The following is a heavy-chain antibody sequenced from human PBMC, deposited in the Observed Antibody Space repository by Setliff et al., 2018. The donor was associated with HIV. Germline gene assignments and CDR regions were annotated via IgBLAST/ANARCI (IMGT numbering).Heavy chain of an antibody. CDR2: IYYSGST. CDR3: ARVSSRGIAARPPLFDY. CDR1: GGSISSSSYY. D-gene: IGHD6-6*01. Sequence: TSETLSLTCTVSGGSISSSSYYWDWIRQPPGKGLEWIGSIYYSGSTYYNPSLKSRVTISVDTSKDQFSLKLSSVTAADTAVYYCARVSSRGIAARPPLFDYWGQGTLVTVSS. V-gene: IGHV4-39*07. J-gene: IGHJ4*02.